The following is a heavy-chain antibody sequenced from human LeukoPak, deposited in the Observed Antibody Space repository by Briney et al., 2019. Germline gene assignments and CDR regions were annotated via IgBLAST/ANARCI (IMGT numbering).Heavy chain of an antibody. CDR3: AREVTGKTNAFDI. D-gene: IGHD1-20*01. CDR2: ISTHGTT. V-gene: IGHV4-4*07. J-gene: IGHJ3*02. Sequence: SETLSLTCSVSGTSITHYFWSWIRQSAGQRLEWIGRISTHGTTTYNPSLNSRVTMSRDTSRSQVSLKLTSVTAADTAIYFLAREVTGKTNAFDIWGQGRMVTVSS. CDR1: GTSITHYF.